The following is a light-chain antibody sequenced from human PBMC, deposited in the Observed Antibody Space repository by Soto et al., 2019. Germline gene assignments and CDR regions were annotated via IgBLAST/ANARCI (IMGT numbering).Light chain of an antibody. J-gene: IGKJ1*01. CDR3: QQYGSPPWT. Sequence: EVMMKQSPGTLSLSPGERATLSCRASQTVRNNYLAWYQQKPGQAPRLLIHGASSRATGIPDRFSGSGSGTDFTLTISRLEPEDFVIYYCQQYGSPPWTFGQGTRWIS. V-gene: IGKV3-20*01. CDR2: GAS. CDR1: QTVRNNY.